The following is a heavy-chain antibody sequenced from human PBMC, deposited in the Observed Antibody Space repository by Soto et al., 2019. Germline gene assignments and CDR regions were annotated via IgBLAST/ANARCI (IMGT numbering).Heavy chain of an antibody. V-gene: IGHV1-3*01. CDR1: GYTFTNYA. J-gene: IGHJ6*02. CDR3: ASSYYYDSSGYSSLYYYYGMDV. CDR2: INAGNGNT. Sequence: QVQLVQSGAEVKKPGASVKLSCKASGYTFTNYAMHWVRQAHGQGLEWMGWINAGNGNTKYSQMFQGRVTITRDTSASTAYMELSSLRSEDTAVYYCASSYYYDSSGYSSLYYYYGMDVWGQGTTVTVSS. D-gene: IGHD3-22*01.